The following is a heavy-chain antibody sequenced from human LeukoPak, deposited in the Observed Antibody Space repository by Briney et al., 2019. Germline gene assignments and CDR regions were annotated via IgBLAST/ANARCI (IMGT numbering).Heavy chain of an antibody. Sequence: GGSLRLSCAASGFTFSNYGMHWVRRAPGKGLEWVAVIFYDGSKTYYADSLKGRFTISRDNSKNTLYLQMNSLGAEDTAVYYCARDISSSWYDYWGQGTVVTVSS. J-gene: IGHJ4*02. D-gene: IGHD6-13*01. V-gene: IGHV3-33*01. CDR2: IFYDGSKT. CDR1: GFTFSNYG. CDR3: ARDISSSWYDY.